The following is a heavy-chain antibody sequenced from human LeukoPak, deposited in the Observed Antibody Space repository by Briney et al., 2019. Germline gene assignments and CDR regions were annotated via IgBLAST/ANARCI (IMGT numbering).Heavy chain of an antibody. V-gene: IGHV3-30*02. J-gene: IGHJ6*03. CDR3: ARDPYSGSYGDYYYYYMDV. CDR1: GFSFSSYG. D-gene: IGHD1-26*01. Sequence: GGSLRLSCAGSGFSFSSYGMHWVRQAPGKGLEWTAFILSDGSNKYYADYVKGRFTISRDNSKNRLYLQMTGLRDEDPAVYYCARDPYSGSYGDYYYYYMDVWGKGTTVTISS. CDR2: ILSDGSNK.